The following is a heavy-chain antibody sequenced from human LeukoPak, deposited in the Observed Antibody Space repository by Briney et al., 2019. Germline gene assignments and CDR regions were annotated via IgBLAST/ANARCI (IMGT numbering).Heavy chain of an antibody. CDR2: IYHSGST. CDR1: GYSISSGYY. D-gene: IGHD3-10*01. Sequence: PSETLSLTCTVSGYSISSGYYWGWIRQPPGKGLEWIGSIYHSGSTYYNPSLKSRVTISVDTSKNQFSLKLSSVTAADTAVYYCARDPFGSGSYSFDYWGQGTLVTVSS. V-gene: IGHV4-38-2*02. J-gene: IGHJ4*02. CDR3: ARDPFGSGSYSFDY.